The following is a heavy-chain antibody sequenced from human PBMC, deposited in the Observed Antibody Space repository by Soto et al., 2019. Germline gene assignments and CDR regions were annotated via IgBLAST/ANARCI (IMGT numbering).Heavy chain of an antibody. Sequence: QVQLVQSGAEVKKPGSSVNVSCKASGGPFSSYVLTWVRQAPGQGLEWMGRIIPMFGITDFAPKFQGRVTITADKSTTTADMELSSLRSEDTAIYYCARDRALNNAAVGMAYWGQGTLVTVSS. V-gene: IGHV1-69*04. J-gene: IGHJ4*02. D-gene: IGHD6-13*01. CDR3: ARDRALNNAAVGMAY. CDR1: GGPFSSYV. CDR2: IIPMFGIT.